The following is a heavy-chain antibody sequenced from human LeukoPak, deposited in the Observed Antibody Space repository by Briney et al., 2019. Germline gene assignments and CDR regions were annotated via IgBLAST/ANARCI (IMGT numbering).Heavy chain of an antibody. CDR1: GYSFTNYW. Sequence: GESLKISCKGSGYSFTNYWIGWVRQMPGKGLEWMGIIHPGDSHTRYGPSFQGQVTISADKSINTAYLQWSSLKASDTAMYYCARHVYNWNYVDYWGQGTLVTVSS. CDR3: ARHVYNWNYVDY. D-gene: IGHD1-20*01. V-gene: IGHV5-51*01. CDR2: IHPGDSHT. J-gene: IGHJ4*02.